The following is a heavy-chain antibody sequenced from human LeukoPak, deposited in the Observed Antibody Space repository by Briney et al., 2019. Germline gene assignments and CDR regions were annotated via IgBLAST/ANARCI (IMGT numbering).Heavy chain of an antibody. D-gene: IGHD1-26*01. V-gene: IGHV3-53*01. Sequence: PGGSLRLSCAASGLTVSSNYMSWVRQAPGKGLECVSVLYSGGGAYYADSVKGRFTISRDSSKNALYLQMDSLRAEDTAVYYCARQGAAQDYWGQGTLVTVSS. CDR2: LYSGGGA. J-gene: IGHJ4*02. CDR1: GLTVSSNY. CDR3: ARQGAAQDY.